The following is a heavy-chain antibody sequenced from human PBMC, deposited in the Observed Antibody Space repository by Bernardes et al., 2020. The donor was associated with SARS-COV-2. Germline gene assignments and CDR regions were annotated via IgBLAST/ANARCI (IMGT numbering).Heavy chain of an antibody. D-gene: IGHD2-2*01. Sequence: FVLPTPGKGLEWMWILYPVDSDTRYSPSFQGQVTISADKSISTAYLQWNSLKASDTAMYYCASLEGYCSSSSCYYDFWGQGTLVTVSS. CDR3: ASLEGYCSSSSCYYDF. J-gene: IGHJ4*02. V-gene: IGHV5-51*01. CDR2: LYPVDSDT.